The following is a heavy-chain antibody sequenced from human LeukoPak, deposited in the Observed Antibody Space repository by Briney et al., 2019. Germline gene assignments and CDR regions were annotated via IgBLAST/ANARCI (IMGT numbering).Heavy chain of an antibody. CDR1: GFAFSSYT. J-gene: IGHJ3*02. Sequence: GGSLRLSCAASGFAFSSYTMNWVRQAPGKGLEWVSSISGSTNYIYYADSVKGRFSISRDNSKNTLFLQMNSLRAEDTAVYYCARFIVGAEIDAFDIWGQGTMVTVSS. V-gene: IGHV3-21*04. CDR3: ARFIVGAEIDAFDI. D-gene: IGHD1-26*01. CDR2: ISGSTNYI.